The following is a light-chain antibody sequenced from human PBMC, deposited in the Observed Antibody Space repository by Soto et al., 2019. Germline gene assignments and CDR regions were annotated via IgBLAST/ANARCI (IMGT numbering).Light chain of an antibody. Sequence: IVMPQSPASLPVSPGERATLSFRASQSISRYLAWYQQRPGQAPRLLIYGASNRATGIPDRFSGSGSGTDCTLTISRLEPEEFAVYYCQQYGSSGTFGPGTKVDIK. V-gene: IGKV3-20*01. J-gene: IGKJ1*01. CDR3: QQYGSSGT. CDR2: GAS. CDR1: QSISRY.